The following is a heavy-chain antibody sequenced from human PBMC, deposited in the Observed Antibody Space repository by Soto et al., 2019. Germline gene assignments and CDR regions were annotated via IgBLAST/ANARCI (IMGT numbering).Heavy chain of an antibody. D-gene: IGHD3-10*01. J-gene: IGHJ4*02. V-gene: IGHV1-46*03. CDR3: GRDTRGSGSRFDY. CDR2: IDASGGST. CDR1: GYTFTDYY. Sequence: QVQLVQSGAEVKKPGASVKVSCKASGYTFTDYYMHWVRQAPGQGLEWMGIIDASGGSTTYAQKFQARVTMTTDTSPSTVYIELSRLISDDTAVYYCGRDTRGSGSRFDYWGQGTLVTVSS.